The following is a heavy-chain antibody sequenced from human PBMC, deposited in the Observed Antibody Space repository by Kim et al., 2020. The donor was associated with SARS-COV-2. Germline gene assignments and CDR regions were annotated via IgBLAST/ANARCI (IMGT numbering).Heavy chain of an antibody. CDR3: SEGGGQHPDYFDY. Sequence: GGSLRLSCAASGFTFSSRAMSWVRQAPGKGLELVSAISGSCGSTYYADPVKGRFTISRDNSKNTLFLQINSLIAEATAVYYCSEGGGQHPDYFDYWGQGT. J-gene: IGHJ4*02. CDR2: ISGSCGST. D-gene: IGHD3-10*01. V-gene: IGHV3-23*01. CDR1: GFTFSSRA.